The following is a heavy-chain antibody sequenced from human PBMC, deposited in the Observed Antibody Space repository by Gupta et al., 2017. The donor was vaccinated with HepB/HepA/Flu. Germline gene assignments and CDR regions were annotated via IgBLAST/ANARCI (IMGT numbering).Heavy chain of an antibody. V-gene: IGHV3-30*18. Sequence: QVQLVESGGGVVQHGRSLRLSCAASGFTFSSSGMHWVSTAPGKGLEWVAVISYDGSNKYYADAVKGRFTISRDNSKNTLYLQMNSLRAEDTAVYYCAKSVVHEGPGRGYYYYYGMDVWGQGTTVTVAS. D-gene: IGHD1-1*01. CDR1: GFTFSSSG. CDR2: ISYDGSNK. CDR3: AKSVVHEGPGRGYYYYYGMDV. J-gene: IGHJ6*02.